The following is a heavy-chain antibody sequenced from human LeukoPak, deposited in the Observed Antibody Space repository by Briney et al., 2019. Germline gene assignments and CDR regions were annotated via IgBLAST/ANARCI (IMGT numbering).Heavy chain of an antibody. D-gene: IGHD1-1*01. CDR2: TYPGDSDDSDA. CDR3: ARLRIVRRLDAFDI. J-gene: IGHJ3*02. V-gene: IGHV5-51*01. CDR1: GYSFISYW. Sequence: ESLKISCKVSGYSFISYWIGWVRQMPGNGLEWMGITYPGDSDDSDARYSPSFLGQVTISADKSINTPYLQWSSLKASDTAMYYCARLRIVRRLDAFDIWGQGTMVTVSS.